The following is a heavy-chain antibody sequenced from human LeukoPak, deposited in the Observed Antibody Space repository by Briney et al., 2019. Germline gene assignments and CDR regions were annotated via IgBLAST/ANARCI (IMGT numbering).Heavy chain of an antibody. V-gene: IGHV4-38-2*02. CDR1: GYSISSGYY. J-gene: IGHJ6*03. CDR2: IYHSGST. CDR3: ARESAAAGYYMDV. D-gene: IGHD2-15*01. Sequence: SETLSLTCTVSGYSISSGYYWGWIRQPPGKGLEWIGSIYHSGSTYYNPSLKSRATISVDTSKNQFSLKLSSVTAADTAVYYCARESAAAGYYMDVWGKGTTVTVSS.